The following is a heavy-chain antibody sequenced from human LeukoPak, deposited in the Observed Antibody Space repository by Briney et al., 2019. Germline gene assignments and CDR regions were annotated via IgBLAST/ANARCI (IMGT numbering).Heavy chain of an antibody. CDR3: ARDGSRIVGATTDY. D-gene: IGHD1-26*01. CDR1: GYTFTGYY. J-gene: IGHJ4*02. Sequence: ASVKVSCKASGYTFTGYYMHWVRQAPGQGLEWMGWINPNSGGTNYAQKFQGRVTMTRDTSISTAYMELRSLRSDDTAVYYCARDGSRIVGATTDYWGQGTLVTVSS. V-gene: IGHV1-2*02. CDR2: INPNSGGT.